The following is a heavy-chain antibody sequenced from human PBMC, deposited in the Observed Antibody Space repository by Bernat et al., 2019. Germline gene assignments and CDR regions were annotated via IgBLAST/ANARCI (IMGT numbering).Heavy chain of an antibody. D-gene: IGHD6-13*01. CDR3: ARDPDSSSFLYYFDY. V-gene: IGHV3-33*01. Sequence: QVQLVESGGGVVQPGRSLRLSCAASGFTFSSYGMHWVRQAPGKGLEWVAVIWYDGSNKYYADSVKGRFTISRDNSKNTLNLQMHILRAEDTAVYYCARDPDSSSFLYYFDYWGQGTLVTVSS. CDR1: GFTFSSYG. J-gene: IGHJ4*02. CDR2: IWYDGSNK.